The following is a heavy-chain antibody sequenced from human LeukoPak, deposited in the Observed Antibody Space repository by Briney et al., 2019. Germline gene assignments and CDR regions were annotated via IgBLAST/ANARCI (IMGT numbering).Heavy chain of an antibody. CDR1: GGSISSYY. CDR2: IHYTGST. D-gene: IGHD3-10*01. CDR3: ARGGYYGSGNDFRFDP. J-gene: IGHJ5*02. V-gene: IGHV4-59*01. Sequence: SETLSLTCTVSGGSISSYYWSWIRQSPGKGLECIGYIHYTGSTNYNPSLKSRVTVSVETSKNQFSLKLKSVTAADTAVYYCARGGYYGSGNDFRFDPWGQGTLVTVSS.